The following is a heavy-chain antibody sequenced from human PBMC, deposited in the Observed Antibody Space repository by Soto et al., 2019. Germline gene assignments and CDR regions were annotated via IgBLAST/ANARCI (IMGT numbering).Heavy chain of an antibody. CDR2: INAGNGNT. D-gene: IGHD3-16*01. J-gene: IGHJ5*02. CDR3: ARGYGGPIGWFDP. V-gene: IGHV1-3*01. Sequence: QVQLVQSGAEVKKPGASVKVSCKASGYTFTSYAMHWVRQAPGQRLEWMGWINAGNGNTKYSQKFQGRVTITRDTSASTAYMELSSLRSADTAVYYCARGYGGPIGWFDPWGQGTLVTVSS. CDR1: GYTFTSYA.